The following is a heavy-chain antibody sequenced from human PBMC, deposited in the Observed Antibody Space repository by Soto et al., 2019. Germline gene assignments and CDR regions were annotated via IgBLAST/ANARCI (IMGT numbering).Heavy chain of an antibody. V-gene: IGHV3-30*18. D-gene: IGHD4-17*01. Sequence: SLRLSCAASGFTFSSYGMHWVRQAPGKGLEWVAVISYDGSSKYYADSVKGRFTISRDNSRNTLYLQMNSLRAEDTAVYYCAKDYGGILVYWGQGTLVTVSS. CDR3: AKDYGGILVY. CDR2: ISYDGSSK. CDR1: GFTFSSYG. J-gene: IGHJ4*02.